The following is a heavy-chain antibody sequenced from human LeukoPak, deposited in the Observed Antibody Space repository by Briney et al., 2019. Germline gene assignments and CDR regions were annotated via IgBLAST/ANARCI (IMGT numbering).Heavy chain of an antibody. Sequence: ASVKVSCKASGYTFTGYYIHWVRQAPGQGLEWMGWINPNSGGTNYIQKFQGRVTMTRDTSISTAYMELSRLRSDDTAMYYCARSTTPNENEYFEHWARAPWSPSPQ. CDR1: GYTFTGYY. J-gene: IGHJ1*01. CDR2: INPNSGGT. CDR3: ARSTTPNENEYFEH. V-gene: IGHV1-2*02. D-gene: IGHD2/OR15-2a*01.